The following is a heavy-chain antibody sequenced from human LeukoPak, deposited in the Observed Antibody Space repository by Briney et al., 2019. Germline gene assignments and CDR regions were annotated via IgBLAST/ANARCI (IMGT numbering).Heavy chain of an antibody. CDR3: ATDRDNSDWQKRFDS. J-gene: IGHJ4*02. V-gene: IGHV3-7*01. Sequence: PGGSLRLSCAASGFTFSTYWMNWYRQAPGKGLELVGNINQDASEINYMDSVRGRFTISRDNAKNSLHLQMNSLRAEDTAVYYCATDRDNSDWQKRFDSWGQGTLVTVSS. CDR1: GFTFSTYW. D-gene: IGHD2-21*02. CDR2: INQDASEI.